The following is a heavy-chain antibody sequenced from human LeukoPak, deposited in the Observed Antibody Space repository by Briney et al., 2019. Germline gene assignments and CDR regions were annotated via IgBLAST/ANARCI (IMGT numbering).Heavy chain of an antibody. CDR2: ISNSGST. D-gene: IGHD1-26*01. J-gene: IGHJ5*02. CDR1: GASISTYY. V-gene: IGHV4-59*01. CDR3: ARGGGSSNWFDP. Sequence: PSETLSLTCTVSGASISTYYWSWIRQPPGKGLEWIGYISNSGSTNYNPSLKSRVTISADTSKNQFSLRLTSVTAADTAVYYCARGGGSSNWFDPWGQGTLVTVSS.